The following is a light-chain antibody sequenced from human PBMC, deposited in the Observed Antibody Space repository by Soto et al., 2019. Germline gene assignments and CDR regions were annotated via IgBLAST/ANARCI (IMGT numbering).Light chain of an antibody. CDR3: SSYSGSNIVV. J-gene: IGLJ2*01. Sequence: QSALTQPPSVSGSPGQSVTISCTGTSSDVGGYNFVSWYQQHPGKAPKLMIYEVSEPPSGVPDRFSGSKSGNTASLTVSGRQAEEEADYYCSSYSGSNIVVFGGGTKLTVL. CDR2: EVS. CDR1: SSDVGGYNF. V-gene: IGLV2-8*01.